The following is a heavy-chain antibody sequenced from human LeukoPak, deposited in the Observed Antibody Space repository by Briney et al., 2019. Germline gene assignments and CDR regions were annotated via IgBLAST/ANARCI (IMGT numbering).Heavy chain of an antibody. CDR2: INHSGST. CDR3: ARGRGGLDGMDV. D-gene: IGHD4-23*01. J-gene: IGHJ6*02. V-gene: IGHV4-34*01. Sequence: SETLSLTCAVYGGSFSGFYWSWIRQPPGKGLEWIGEINHSGSTNDNPSLKSRVTISVDTSKNQFSLNLSSVTAADTAVYYCARGRGGLDGMDVWGQGTTVTVSS. CDR1: GGSFSGFY.